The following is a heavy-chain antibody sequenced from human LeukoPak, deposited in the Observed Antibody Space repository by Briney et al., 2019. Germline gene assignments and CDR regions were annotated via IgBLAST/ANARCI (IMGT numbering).Heavy chain of an antibody. J-gene: IGHJ4*02. CDR1: GFTFSSYA. D-gene: IGHD6-13*01. Sequence: PGGSLRLSCAASGFTFSSYAMHWVRQAPGKGLEWVAVISYDGSNKYYADSVKGRFTISRDNSKNTLYLQMNSLRAEDTAVYYCARDRNKYSSSPEWGYIDYWGQGTLVTVSS. CDR3: ARDRNKYSSSPEWGYIDY. V-gene: IGHV3-30-3*01. CDR2: ISYDGSNK.